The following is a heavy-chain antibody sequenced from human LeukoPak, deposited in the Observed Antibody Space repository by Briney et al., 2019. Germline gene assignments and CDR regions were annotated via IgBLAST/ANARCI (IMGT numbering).Heavy chain of an antibody. Sequence: SETLPLTCAVYGGSFSGYYWSWIRQPPGKGLEWIGEINHSGSTNYNPSLKSRVTISVDTSKNQFSLKLSSVTAADTAVYYCARASYGDYNFDYWGQGTLVTVSS. CDR1: GGSFSGYY. CDR3: ARASYGDYNFDY. CDR2: INHSGST. V-gene: IGHV4-34*01. D-gene: IGHD4-17*01. J-gene: IGHJ4*02.